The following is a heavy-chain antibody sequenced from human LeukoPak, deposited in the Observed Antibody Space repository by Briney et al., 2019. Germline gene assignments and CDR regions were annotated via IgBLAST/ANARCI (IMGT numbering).Heavy chain of an antibody. CDR1: GGSTSNYY. V-gene: IGHV4-59*01. CDR3: ARGRLVDFDC. CDR2: IYYSGST. Sequence: SETLSLTCTVSGGSTSNYYWSWLRQPPGKGLEWIGYIYYSGSTNYNPSLNSRVTISVDTSKNQFSLKLSSVSAADTAVYYCARGRLVDFDCWGQGTLVTVSS. J-gene: IGHJ4*02. D-gene: IGHD6-19*01.